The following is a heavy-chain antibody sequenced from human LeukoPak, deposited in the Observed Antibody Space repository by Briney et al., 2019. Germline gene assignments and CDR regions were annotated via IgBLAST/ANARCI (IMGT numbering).Heavy chain of an antibody. V-gene: IGHV5-51*01. J-gene: IGHJ4*02. CDR2: IYPGDSET. D-gene: IGHD4-17*01. Sequence: GESLKISCRGSGYSFNSFWIGWGRQMPGKGLEWRGIIYPGDSETRHSPSFQGQVAISADKSISTAYLQWSSLQASDSPMYYCARLRTYGDYALNYWGQGPLVTVSS. CDR1: GYSFNSFW. CDR3: ARLRTYGDYALNY.